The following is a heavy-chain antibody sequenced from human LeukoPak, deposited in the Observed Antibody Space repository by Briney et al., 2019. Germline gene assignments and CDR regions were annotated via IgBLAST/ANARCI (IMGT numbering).Heavy chain of an antibody. Sequence: GGSLRLSCAASGFTFSSYEMNWVRQAPGKGLEGVSYISSSGSTIYYADSVKGRFTISRDNAKNSLYLQMNSLRAEDTAVYYCARDRGYYDSSGYDYWGQGTLVTVSS. CDR1: GFTFSSYE. CDR3: ARDRGYYDSSGYDY. J-gene: IGHJ4*02. V-gene: IGHV3-48*03. CDR2: ISSSGSTI. D-gene: IGHD3-22*01.